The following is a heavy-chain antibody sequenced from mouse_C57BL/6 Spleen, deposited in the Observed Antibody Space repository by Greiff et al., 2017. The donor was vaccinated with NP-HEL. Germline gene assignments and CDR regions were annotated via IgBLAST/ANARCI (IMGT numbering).Heavy chain of an antibody. CDR3: ARRGGSSAPWFAY. J-gene: IGHJ3*01. V-gene: IGHV1-18*01. CDR2: INPNNGGT. D-gene: IGHD1-1*01. CDR1: GYTFTDYN. Sequence: VQLQQSGPELVKPGASVKIPCKASGYTFTDYNMDWVKQSHGKSLEWIGDINPNNGGTIYNQKFKGKATLTVDKSSSTAYMELRSLTSEDTAVYYCARRGGSSAPWFAYWGQGTLVTVSA.